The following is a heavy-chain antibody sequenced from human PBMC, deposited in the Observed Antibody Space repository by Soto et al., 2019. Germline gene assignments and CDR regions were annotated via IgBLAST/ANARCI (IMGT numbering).Heavy chain of an antibody. CDR2: ISYDGSNK. V-gene: IGHV3-30*03. Sequence: QVQLVESGGGVVQPGRSLRLSCAASGFTFSNYGMHWVRQAPGKGLEWVAVISYDGSNKYYADSVKGRFTISRDNSKNTLYLQMNSLRGEDTAVYYCARDWGQQLVGHFDSWGQGALVTVSS. J-gene: IGHJ4*02. CDR3: ARDWGQQLVGHFDS. D-gene: IGHD6-13*01. CDR1: GFTFSNYG.